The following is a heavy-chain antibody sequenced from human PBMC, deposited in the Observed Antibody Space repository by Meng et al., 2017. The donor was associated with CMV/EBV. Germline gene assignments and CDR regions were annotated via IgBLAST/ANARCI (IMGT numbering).Heavy chain of an antibody. D-gene: IGHD2/OR15-2a*01. V-gene: IGHV3-74*03. CDR2: INSDGSIR. J-gene: IGHJ6*02. CDR1: GFTFSSYW. Sequence: GESLKISCAASGFTFSSYWMYWVRQAPGKGLVWVSRINSDGSIRTYADSVKGRFTISRDTAKNTLYLQMNSLRVEDTAVYYCARDRIFDVWGQGTTVTV. CDR3: ARDRIFDV.